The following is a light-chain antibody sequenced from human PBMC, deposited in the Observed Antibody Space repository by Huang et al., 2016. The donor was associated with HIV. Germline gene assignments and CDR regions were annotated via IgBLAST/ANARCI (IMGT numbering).Light chain of an antibody. CDR3: HQYYTTPRT. J-gene: IGKJ1*01. V-gene: IGKV4-1*01. CDR1: QSVLYSSNNKTY. Sequence: DIVMTQSPDSLAVSLGERATINCKSSQSVLYSSNNKTYLACYQQKPGQSPKLLIYWSATRESGVPDRFSGSGSGTDFTLTISSLQAEDVAVYFCHQYYTTPRTFGQGTKVEIK. CDR2: WSA.